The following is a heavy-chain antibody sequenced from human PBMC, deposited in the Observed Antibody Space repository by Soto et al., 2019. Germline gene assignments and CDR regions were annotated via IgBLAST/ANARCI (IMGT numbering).Heavy chain of an antibody. CDR3: ASGERNLDY. D-gene: IGHD3-10*01. J-gene: IGHJ4*02. CDR2: IYYSGNT. CDR1: GGSLSNSSYY. V-gene: IGHV4-61*01. Sequence: PSETLSLTCTVSGGSLSNSSYYWSWIRQPPGKGLEWIGYIYYSGNTNYSPSLRGRATISVDTSMNQFSLKLSSVTAADTAMYYCASGERNLDYWGQGTLVTVSS.